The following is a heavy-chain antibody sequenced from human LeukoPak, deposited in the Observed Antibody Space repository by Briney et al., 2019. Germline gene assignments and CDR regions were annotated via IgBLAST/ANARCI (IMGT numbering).Heavy chain of an antibody. J-gene: IGHJ5*02. CDR3: ASGYSSGWCAYNWFDP. CDR2: IYTSGST. V-gene: IGHV4-61*02. D-gene: IGHD6-19*01. CDR1: GGSISSGSYY. Sequence: SETLSLTCTVSGGSISSGSYYWSWIRQPAGKGLEWIGRIYTSGSTNYNPSLKSRVTISVDTSENQFSLKLSSVTAADTAVYYCASGYSSGWCAYNWFDPWGQGTLVTVSS.